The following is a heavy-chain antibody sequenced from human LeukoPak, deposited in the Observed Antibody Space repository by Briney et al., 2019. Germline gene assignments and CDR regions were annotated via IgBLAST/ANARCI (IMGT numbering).Heavy chain of an antibody. J-gene: IGHJ4*02. V-gene: IGHV1-2*02. D-gene: IGHD3-3*01. CDR1: GYTFTSYD. CDR2: INPRSGAT. Sequence: ASVKVSCKASGYTFTSYDINWVRQATGQGLEWMGWINPRSGATNYAQTFQDRVTMTRDTSISTAYLQWSSLKASDTAMYYCARRQYYDFWSGYDYWGQGTLVTVSS. CDR3: ARRQYYDFWSGYDY.